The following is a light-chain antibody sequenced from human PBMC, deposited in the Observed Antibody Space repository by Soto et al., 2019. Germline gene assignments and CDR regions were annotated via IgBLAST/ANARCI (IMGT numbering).Light chain of an antibody. V-gene: IGKV3-11*01. CDR3: QQRSTWPLT. Sequence: EIVLTQSPATLSLSPGERATLSCRASQSVGSYLAWYQQKPGQAPRLLIYDASNRATGIPARFSGSGSGTDFTLTISSLEPEDFAVYYCQQRSTWPLTFGGGTNLEIK. J-gene: IGKJ4*01. CDR1: QSVGSY. CDR2: DAS.